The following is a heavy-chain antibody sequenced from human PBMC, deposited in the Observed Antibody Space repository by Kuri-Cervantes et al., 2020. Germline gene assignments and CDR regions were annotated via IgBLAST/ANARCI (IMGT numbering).Heavy chain of an antibody. CDR1: GGSISSYS. Sequence: SETLSLTCTVSGGSISSYSWSWIRQPPGKGLEWIGDIVNTGSTNYRPSLKSRVIMSVDTSKNQFSLRLSSVTAADTAVYYCARANYIWGSYVDWGQGTLVTVSS. CDR3: ARANYIWGSYVD. D-gene: IGHD3-16*01. CDR2: IVNTGST. V-gene: IGHV4-59*01. J-gene: IGHJ4*02.